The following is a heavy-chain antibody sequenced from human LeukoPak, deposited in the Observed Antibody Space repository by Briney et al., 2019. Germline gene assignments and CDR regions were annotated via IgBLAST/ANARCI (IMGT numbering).Heavy chain of an antibody. V-gene: IGHV3-20*04. CDR1: GFTFDDYG. CDR2: INWNGGST. J-gene: IGHJ3*02. D-gene: IGHD6-19*01. CDR3: APDLPGIAVAGTSFDI. Sequence: GGSLRLSCAASGFTFDDYGMSWVRQAPGKGLEWVSGINWNGGSTGYADSVKGRFTISRDNSKNTLYLQMNSLRAEDTAVYYCAPDLPGIAVAGTSFDIWGQGTMVTVSS.